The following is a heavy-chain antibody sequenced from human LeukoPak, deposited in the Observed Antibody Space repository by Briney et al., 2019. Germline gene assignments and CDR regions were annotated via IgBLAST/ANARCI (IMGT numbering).Heavy chain of an antibody. V-gene: IGHV4-39*07. CDR2: IYYSGST. Sequence: SETLSLTCTVSGGSISSSSYYWGWIRQPPGKGLEWIGSIYYSGSTYYNPSLKSRVTISVDTSKNQFSLKLSSVTAADTAVYYCARVPGSFPIWGQGTMVTVSS. D-gene: IGHD1-14*01. CDR3: ARVPGSFPI. CDR1: GGSISSSSYY. J-gene: IGHJ3*02.